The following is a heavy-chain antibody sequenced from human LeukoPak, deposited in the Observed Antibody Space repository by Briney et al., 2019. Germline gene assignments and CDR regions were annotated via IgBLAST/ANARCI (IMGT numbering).Heavy chain of an antibody. Sequence: PSETLSLTCTVSGYSISSGFYWGWIRQPPGKGLECIGSIYHSGSTYYNPSLKSRVTISVDTSKNQCSLNLSSVTAADTAMYYCARAVGTSRNFFDYWGQGTLVTVSS. CDR3: ARAVGTSRNFFDY. CDR2: IYHSGST. J-gene: IGHJ4*02. D-gene: IGHD4-23*01. CDR1: GYSISSGFY. V-gene: IGHV4-38-2*02.